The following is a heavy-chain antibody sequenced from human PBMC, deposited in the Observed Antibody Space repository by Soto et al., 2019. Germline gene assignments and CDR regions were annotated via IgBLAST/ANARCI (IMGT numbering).Heavy chain of an antibody. J-gene: IGHJ4*02. V-gene: IGHV3-23*01. CDR1: GFTFSSYA. CDR3: AKAGRIVATIFPEGVYYFDY. CDR2: ISGSGGST. D-gene: IGHD5-12*01. Sequence: GGSLRLSCAASGFTFSSYAMSWVRQAPGKGLEWVSAISGSGGSTYYADSVKGRFTISRDNSKNTLYLQMNSLRAEDTAVYYCAKAGRIVATIFPEGVYYFDYWGQGTLVTVSS.